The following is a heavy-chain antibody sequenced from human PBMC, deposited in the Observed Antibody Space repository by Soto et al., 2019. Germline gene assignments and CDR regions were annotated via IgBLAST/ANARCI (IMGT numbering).Heavy chain of an antibody. D-gene: IGHD2-8*02. V-gene: IGHV3-7*01. CDR1: GFTFSSYW. Sequence: GSLRLSCAVSGFTFSSYWMTWVRQAPGKGLEWVANIKQDGSEKYYVDSVKGRFTISRDNAKNSLYLQMNSLRAEDTAVYYCARDVLGPFDYWGQGTLVTVSS. J-gene: IGHJ4*02. CDR2: IKQDGSEK. CDR3: ARDVLGPFDY.